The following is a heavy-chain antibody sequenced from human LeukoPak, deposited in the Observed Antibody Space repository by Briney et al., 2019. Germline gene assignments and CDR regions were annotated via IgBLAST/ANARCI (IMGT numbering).Heavy chain of an antibody. V-gene: IGHV1-2*02. Sequence: VASVKVSCKASGYTFTGYYMHWVRQAPGQGLEWMGWINPNSGGTNYAQKFQGRVTMTRDTSISTAYMELSRLRSDDTAVYYCARDLAFTWELPLYYFDYWGQGTLVTVSS. CDR1: GYTFTGYY. J-gene: IGHJ4*02. D-gene: IGHD1-26*01. CDR2: INPNSGGT. CDR3: ARDLAFTWELPLYYFDY.